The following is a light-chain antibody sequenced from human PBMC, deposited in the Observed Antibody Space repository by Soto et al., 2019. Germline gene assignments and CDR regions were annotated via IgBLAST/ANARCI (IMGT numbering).Light chain of an antibody. CDR1: SSNIADNY. V-gene: IGLV1-51*01. CDR2: DNN. Sequence: QSMLTQPPSVSAAPSQRVTISCSGSSSNIADNYVSWYQLLPGTAPKLVISDNNKRPSGIPDRFSGSKSGTSATLDITGLQTGDEADYYCATWDNNLISVVFGGGTKLTVL. J-gene: IGLJ3*02. CDR3: ATWDNNLISVV.